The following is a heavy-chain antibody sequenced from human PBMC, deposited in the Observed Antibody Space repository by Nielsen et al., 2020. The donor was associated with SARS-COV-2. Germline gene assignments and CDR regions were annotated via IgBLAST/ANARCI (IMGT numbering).Heavy chain of an antibody. CDR2: IWYDGSNK. V-gene: IGHV3-33*08. CDR1: GFTFTNYG. Sequence: GESLKISCEVSGFTFTNYGMHWVRQAPGKGLEWVAIIWYDGSNKYYADSVKGRFTISRDNSKNTLYLQMNSLRAEDTAVYYCARGLGFDYWGQGTLVTVSS. D-gene: IGHD4-11*01. J-gene: IGHJ4*02. CDR3: ARGLGFDY.